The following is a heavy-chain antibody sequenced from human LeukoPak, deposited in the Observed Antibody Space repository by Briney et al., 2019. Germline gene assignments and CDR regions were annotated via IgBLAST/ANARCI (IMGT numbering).Heavy chain of an antibody. Sequence: GGSLRLSCAASGFTFSSYAMHWVRQAPGKGLEWVAVISYDGSNKYYADSVKGRFTISRDNSKNTLYLQMNSLRAEDTAVYYCARGEQLAFWGQGTLVTVSS. CDR2: ISYDGSNK. J-gene: IGHJ4*02. D-gene: IGHD6-13*01. V-gene: IGHV3-30-3*01. CDR1: GFTFSSYA. CDR3: ARGEQLAF.